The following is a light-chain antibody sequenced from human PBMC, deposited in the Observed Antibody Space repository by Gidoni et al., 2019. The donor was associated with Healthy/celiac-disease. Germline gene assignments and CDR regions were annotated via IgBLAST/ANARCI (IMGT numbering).Light chain of an antibody. J-gene: IGKJ4*01. CDR1: QSVSSSY. V-gene: IGKV3-20*01. CDR2: GAS. Sequence: EIVLPQSPGTLSLSPGERATLSCRASQSVSSSYLACYQQKPGQAPRLLIYGASSRATGIPDRFSGSGSGTDFTLTISRLEPEDFAVYYCQQYGSSPLTFGGGTKVEIK. CDR3: QQYGSSPLT.